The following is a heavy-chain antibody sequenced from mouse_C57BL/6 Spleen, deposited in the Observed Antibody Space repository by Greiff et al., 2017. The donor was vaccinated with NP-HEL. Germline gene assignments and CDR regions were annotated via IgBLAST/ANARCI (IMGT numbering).Heavy chain of an antibody. D-gene: IGHD1-1*01. Sequence: QVQLQQPGAELVKPGASVKLSCKASGYTFTSYWMHWVKQRPGQGLEWIGMIHPNSGSTNYNEKFKSKATLTVDKSSSTAYMQLSSLTSEDSAVYYCARFYGSFYYAMDYWGQGTSVTVSS. CDR2: IHPNSGST. CDR3: ARFYGSFYYAMDY. J-gene: IGHJ4*01. CDR1: GYTFTSYW. V-gene: IGHV1-64*01.